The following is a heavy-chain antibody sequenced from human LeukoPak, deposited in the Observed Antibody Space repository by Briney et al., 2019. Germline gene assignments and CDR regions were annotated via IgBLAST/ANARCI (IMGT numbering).Heavy chain of an antibody. CDR3: ARRAGAYSHPYDY. Sequence: GGSLRLSCAASGFTFSDYNMFWIRQAPGRGLEWVSYISNSATTINYTDSVKGRFSISRDNAKNSLYLQMNSLRVEDTAVYYCARRAGAYSHPYDYWGQGTLVTVSS. V-gene: IGHV3-11*04. J-gene: IGHJ4*02. CDR2: ISNSATTI. CDR1: GFTFSDYN. D-gene: IGHD4/OR15-4a*01.